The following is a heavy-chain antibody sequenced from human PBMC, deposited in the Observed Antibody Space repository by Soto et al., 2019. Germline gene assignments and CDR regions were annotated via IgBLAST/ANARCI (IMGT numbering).Heavy chain of an antibody. CDR3: ARRQGAFDI. CDR1: GGSISSGAYS. CDR2: IYHSGST. Sequence: QLQLHESGSGLVKPSQTLSLTCAVSGGSISSGAYSWSWIRQPPGKGLEWIAYIYHSGSTYYNPSLKSRVTISVDRSKNQFSLKLSSVTAADTAVYYCARRQGAFDIWGQGTMVPVSS. J-gene: IGHJ3*02. V-gene: IGHV4-30-2*01.